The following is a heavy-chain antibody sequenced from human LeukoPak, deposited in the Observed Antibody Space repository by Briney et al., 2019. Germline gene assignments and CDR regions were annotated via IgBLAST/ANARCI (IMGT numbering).Heavy chain of an antibody. CDR3: ARALRYYDSSGYVRMDY. D-gene: IGHD3-22*01. Sequence: ASVKVSCKASGYTFTSYYMHWVRQAPGQGLEWMGIINPSGGSTSYAQKFQGRVTMTRDTSTSTVYMELSSLRSEDTAVYYCARALRYYDSSGYVRMDYWGQGTLVTVSS. CDR2: INPSGGST. J-gene: IGHJ4*02. V-gene: IGHV1-46*01. CDR1: GYTFTSYY.